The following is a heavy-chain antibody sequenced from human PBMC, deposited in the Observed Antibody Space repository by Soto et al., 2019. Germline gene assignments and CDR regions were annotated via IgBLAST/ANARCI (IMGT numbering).Heavy chain of an antibody. CDR1: GGSFSGYY. V-gene: IGHV4-34*01. Sequence: SETLSLTCAVYGGSFSGYYWSWIRKPPGKGLEWIGEINHSGSTNYNPSLKSRVTISVDTSKNQFSLKLSSVTAADTAVYYCARGGETGTTISGYGMDVWGQGTTVTVSS. J-gene: IGHJ6*02. CDR3: ARGGETGTTISGYGMDV. D-gene: IGHD1-7*01. CDR2: INHSGST.